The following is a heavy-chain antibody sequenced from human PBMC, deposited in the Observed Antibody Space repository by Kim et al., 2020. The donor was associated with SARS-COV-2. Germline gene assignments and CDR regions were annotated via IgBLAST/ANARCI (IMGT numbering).Heavy chain of an antibody. J-gene: IGHJ2*01. V-gene: IGHV3-23*03. CDR1: GFTFSSYA. CDR2: IDSGGSST. Sequence: GGSLRLSCAASGFTFSSYAMSWVRQAPGKGLEWVSVIDSGGSSTYYADSVKGRFTISRDNSKNTLYLQMNSLRAEDTAVYYCAKDPRRAAAGTGGYFDLWGRDTLVTVSS. CDR3: AKDPRRAAAGTGGYFDL. D-gene: IGHD6-13*01.